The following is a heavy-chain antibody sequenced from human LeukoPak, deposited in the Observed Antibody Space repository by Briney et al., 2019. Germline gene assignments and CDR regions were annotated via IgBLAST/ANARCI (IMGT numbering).Heavy chain of an antibody. D-gene: IGHD3-22*01. CDR2: IWYDGSNK. CDR3: ARDSGDTRYYYDGSGYYPGYFDF. V-gene: IGHV3-33*01. J-gene: IGHJ4*02. Sequence: GGSLRLSCAASGFSFSTHGMHWVRQAPGKGLEWVAIIWYDGSNKYSADSVKGRFTISRDNSKNTLYLQMNSLRAEDTAVYYCARDSGDTRYYYDGSGYYPGYFDFWGQGTLVTVSS. CDR1: GFSFSTHG.